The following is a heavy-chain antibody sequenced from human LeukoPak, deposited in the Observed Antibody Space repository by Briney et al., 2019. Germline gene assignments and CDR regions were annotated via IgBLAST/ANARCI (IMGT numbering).Heavy chain of an antibody. Sequence: SETLSLTCAVYGGSFSGYYWCWIRQPPGKGLEWIGEINHSGSTNYNPSLKSRVTISVDTSKNQFSLKLSSVTAADTAVYYCARDVAYYYDSSGYYDYWGQGTLVTVSS. J-gene: IGHJ4*02. CDR3: ARDVAYYYDSSGYYDY. CDR1: GGSFSGYY. V-gene: IGHV4-34*01. CDR2: INHSGST. D-gene: IGHD3-22*01.